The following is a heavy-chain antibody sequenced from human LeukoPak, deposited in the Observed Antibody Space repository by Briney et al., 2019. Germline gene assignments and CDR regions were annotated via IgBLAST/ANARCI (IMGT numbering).Heavy chain of an antibody. D-gene: IGHD2/OR15-2a*01. CDR2: IYYSGST. CDR3: ARSSYYAPLDY. CDR1: GGSISSGDYY. Sequence: SETLSHTCTVSGGSISSGDYYWSWIRQPPGKGLEWIGYIYYSGSTYYNPSLKSRVTISVDTSKNQFSLKLSSVTAADTAVYYCARSSYYAPLDYWGQGTLVTVSS. J-gene: IGHJ4*02. V-gene: IGHV4-30-4*08.